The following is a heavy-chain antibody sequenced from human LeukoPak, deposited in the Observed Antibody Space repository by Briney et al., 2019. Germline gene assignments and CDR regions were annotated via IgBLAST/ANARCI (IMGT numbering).Heavy chain of an antibody. CDR1: GFTISSYG. J-gene: IGHJ4*02. V-gene: IGHV3-23*01. Sequence: GGSLRLSCTASGFTISSYGMSWVRQAPGKGLEWVSAISSRADSTYYADSVKGRFTISKDISKNTLYLEMDSLRAEDTAIYYCAKDSPVCTYWGQGNLVTVSS. CDR3: AKDSPVCTY. CDR2: ISSRADST. D-gene: IGHD2-8*01.